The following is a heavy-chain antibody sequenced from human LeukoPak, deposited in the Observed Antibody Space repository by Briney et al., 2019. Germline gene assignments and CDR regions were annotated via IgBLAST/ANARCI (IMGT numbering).Heavy chain of an antibody. CDR2: ISGSGGST. CDR3: AKAPRGYSYGYPEGYYFDY. V-gene: IGHV3-23*01. D-gene: IGHD5-18*01. J-gene: IGHJ4*02. Sequence: GGSLRLSCAASVFTFSSYAMSWVRQAPGKGREWVSAISGSGGSTYYADSVKGRFTISRDNSKNTLYLQMNSLSAEDTAVYYCAKAPRGYSYGYPEGYYFDYWGQGTLVTVSS. CDR1: VFTFSSYA.